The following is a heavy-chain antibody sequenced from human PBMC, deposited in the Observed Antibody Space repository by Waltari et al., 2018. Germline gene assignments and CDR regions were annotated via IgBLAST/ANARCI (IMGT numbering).Heavy chain of an antibody. CDR3: ASVAPYCSGGSCYFDY. CDR2: IKPNSGGT. V-gene: IGHV1-2*02. D-gene: IGHD2-15*01. Sequence: QVQLVQSGAEVKKPGASVKVSCKASGYTFTGYYMHWVRQAPGQGLEWMGWIKPNSGGTNYAQKFQGRVTMTRHTSIITAYMELSRLRSDDTAVYYCASVAPYCSGGSCYFDYWGQGTLVTVSS. CDR1: GYTFTGYY. J-gene: IGHJ4*02.